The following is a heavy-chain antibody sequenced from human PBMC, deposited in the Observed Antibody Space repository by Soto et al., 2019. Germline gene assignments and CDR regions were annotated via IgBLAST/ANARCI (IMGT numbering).Heavy chain of an antibody. V-gene: IGHV3-48*02. CDR2: INSDSSTM. D-gene: IGHD1-26*01. Sequence: LRLSCAASGLTFSRSSMNWVRQAPGKGLEWISYINSDSSTMYYADSVKDRFTISRDNAKNSLSLQMNSLRDEDTAVYYCATSGSYRFDYWGQGTLVTVSS. J-gene: IGHJ4*02. CDR3: ATSGSYRFDY. CDR1: GLTFSRSS.